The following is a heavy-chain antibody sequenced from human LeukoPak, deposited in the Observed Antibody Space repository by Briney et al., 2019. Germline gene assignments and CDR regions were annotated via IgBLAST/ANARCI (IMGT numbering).Heavy chain of an antibody. J-gene: IGHJ4*02. D-gene: IGHD3-16*02. CDR2: IYYSGST. CDR1: GGSISSYY. CDR3: ARLGGNYDYVWGSYLTQYYFDY. Sequence: SETLSLTCTVSGGSISSYYWSWIRQPPGKGLEWIGYIYYSGSTNYNPSLKSRVTISVDTSKNQFSLKLSSVTAADTAVYYCARLGGNYDYVWGSYLTQYYFDYWGQGTLVTVSP. V-gene: IGHV4-59*08.